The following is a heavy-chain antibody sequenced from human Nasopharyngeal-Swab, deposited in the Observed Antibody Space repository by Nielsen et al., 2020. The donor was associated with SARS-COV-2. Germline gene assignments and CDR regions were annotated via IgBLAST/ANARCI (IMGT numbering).Heavy chain of an antibody. Sequence: VRQAPGKDLKWMALISHDGSDKSCADSVKGRFTFSRDKPKNTLCLQMNSLRAEDTAVYYCAREYAYYPYAFDIWGQGTMVTVSS. V-gene: IGHV3-33*05. CDR2: ISHDGSDK. CDR3: AREYAYYPYAFDI. J-gene: IGHJ3*02. D-gene: IGHD2-8*01.